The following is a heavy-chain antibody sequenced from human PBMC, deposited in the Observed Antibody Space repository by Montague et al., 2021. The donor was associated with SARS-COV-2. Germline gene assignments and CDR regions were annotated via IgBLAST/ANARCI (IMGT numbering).Heavy chain of an antibody. J-gene: IGHJ6*02. CDR1: GGSISSSSYY. CDR3: ARVGRQQLVRLSGMDV. Sequence: SETLSLTCTVSGGSISSSSYYWGWIRQPPGKGLEWIGSIYYRGSTYYXXXVKSRVTIPVDTSKNQFSLKLSSVTAADTAVYYCARVGRQQLVRLSGMDVWGQGTTVTVSS. V-gene: IGHV4-39*07. D-gene: IGHD6-13*01. CDR2: IYYRGST.